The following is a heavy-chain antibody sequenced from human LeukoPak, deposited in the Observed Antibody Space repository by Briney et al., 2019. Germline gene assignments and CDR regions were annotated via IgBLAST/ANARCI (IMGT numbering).Heavy chain of an antibody. CDR3: ARLSAGPIVYYYYYMDV. V-gene: IGHV1-18*01. J-gene: IGHJ6*03. D-gene: IGHD6-13*01. Sequence: GASVKVSCKASGYTFTSYGISWVRQAPGQGLEWMGWISAYNGNTNYAQKLQGRVTMTTDTSTSTAYMELRSLRSDDTAVYYCARLSAGPIVYYYYYMDVWGKGTTVTVSS. CDR2: ISAYNGNT. CDR1: GYTFTSYG.